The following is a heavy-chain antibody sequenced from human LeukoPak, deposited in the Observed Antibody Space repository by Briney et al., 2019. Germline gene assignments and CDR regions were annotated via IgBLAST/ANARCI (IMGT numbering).Heavy chain of an antibody. J-gene: IGHJ2*01. D-gene: IGHD2-8*02. CDR2: INAGNGNT. Sequence: ASVKVSCKASGYTFTSYAMHWVRQAPGQRLEWMGWINAGNGNTKCSQKFQGRVTITRDTSASTAYMELSSLRSEGTAVYYCARGPRVWSDWYFDLWGRGTLVTVSS. CDR1: GYTFTSYA. V-gene: IGHV1-3*01. CDR3: ARGPRVWSDWYFDL.